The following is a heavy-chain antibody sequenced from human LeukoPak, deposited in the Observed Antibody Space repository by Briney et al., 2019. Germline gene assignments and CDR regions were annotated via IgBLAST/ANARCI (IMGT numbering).Heavy chain of an antibody. CDR2: VRGSGGST. J-gene: IGHJ4*02. D-gene: IGHD2/OR15-2a*01. Sequence: GGSLRLSCAASGFTFRNFGMSWVRQAPGKGLEWVSSVRGSGGSTYYADSVKGRFTISRDNSKNTLYLQLNSLRAEDTAVYYCAKDQIALLGSFFDYWGQGTLVAVSS. V-gene: IGHV3-23*01. CDR1: GFTFRNFG. CDR3: AKDQIALLGSFFDY.